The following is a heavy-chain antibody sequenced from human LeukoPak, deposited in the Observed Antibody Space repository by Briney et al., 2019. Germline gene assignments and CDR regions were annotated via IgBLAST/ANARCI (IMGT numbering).Heavy chain of an antibody. CDR1: GFTFDDYG. V-gene: IGHV3-20*04. Sequence: GGSLRLSCAASGFTFDDYGMTWVRQVPGKGLEWIAEINWIGDTTRYGDSVKGRYTISRDNAKNSLDLQINSLRVEDTAFYYCATNPPGRTYLQDWGQGTLVTVSS. CDR2: INWIGDTT. J-gene: IGHJ1*01. CDR3: ATNPPGRTYLQD. D-gene: IGHD1-1*01.